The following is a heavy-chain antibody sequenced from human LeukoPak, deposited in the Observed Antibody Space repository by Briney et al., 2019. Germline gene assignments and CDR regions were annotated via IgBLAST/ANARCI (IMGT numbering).Heavy chain of an antibody. J-gene: IGHJ4*02. Sequence: GSSVKVSCKASGGTFSSYTISWVRQAPGQGLEWMGGIIPIFGTANYAQKFQGRVTITADKSTSTAYMELSSLRSEDTAVYYCARAGNYYDSSGYYSFPPFDYWGQGTLVTVSS. CDR3: ARAGNYYDSSGYYSFPPFDY. CDR2: IIPIFGTA. V-gene: IGHV1-69*06. CDR1: GGTFSSYT. D-gene: IGHD3-22*01.